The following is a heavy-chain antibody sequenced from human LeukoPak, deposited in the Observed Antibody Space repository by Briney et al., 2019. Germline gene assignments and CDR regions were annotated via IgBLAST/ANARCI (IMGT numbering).Heavy chain of an antibody. CDR3: VRDIYNSDWTALDY. D-gene: IGHD6-19*01. V-gene: IGHV4-38-2*02. Sequence: SETLSLTCAVSGYSISSGYYWGWIRQPPGKGLEWIGNIYHSGSAYYNPSLKSRVTMSVDTSKNQFSLKLSSMTATDTAMYYCVRDIYNSDWTALDYWGQGTLVTVSS. J-gene: IGHJ4*02. CDR2: IYHSGSA. CDR1: GYSISSGYY.